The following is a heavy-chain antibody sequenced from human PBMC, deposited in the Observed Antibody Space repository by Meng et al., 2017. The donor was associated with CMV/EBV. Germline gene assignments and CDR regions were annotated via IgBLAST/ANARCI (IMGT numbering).Heavy chain of an antibody. CDR2: LIPVFETA. V-gene: IGHV1-69*12. Sequence: VQLVPYAAEETKPGSSVNVSCKTSGGTFSTLSISWVRQAPGEGLEWMGGLIPVFETANYAERFQDRVTITADDSTTTAYMELSSLRADDTALYFCARGGDSWYSDYWGQGTLVTVSS. CDR1: GGTFSTLS. D-gene: IGHD1-26*01. CDR3: ARGGDSWYSDY. J-gene: IGHJ4*02.